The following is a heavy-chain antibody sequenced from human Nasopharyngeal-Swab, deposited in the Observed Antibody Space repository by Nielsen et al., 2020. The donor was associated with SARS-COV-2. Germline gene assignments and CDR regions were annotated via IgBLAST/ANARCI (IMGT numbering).Heavy chain of an antibody. Sequence: RQAPGKGLEWVSAISGSGGSTYYADSVKGRFTISRDNSKNTLYLQMNSLRAEDTAVYYCAKTLDQYSSSWYRFYWGQGTLVTVSS. CDR3: AKTLDQYSSSWYRFY. V-gene: IGHV3-23*01. D-gene: IGHD6-13*01. J-gene: IGHJ4*02. CDR2: ISGSGGST.